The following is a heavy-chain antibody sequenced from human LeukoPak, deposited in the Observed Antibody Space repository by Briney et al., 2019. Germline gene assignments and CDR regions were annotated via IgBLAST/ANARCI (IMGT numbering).Heavy chain of an antibody. CDR2: IYYSGST. CDR3: ARAFSGSYRVYFDY. D-gene: IGHD1-26*01. Sequence: KTSETLSLTCTVSGGSISSSSYYWGWIRQPPGKGLEWIGSIYYSGSTYYNPSLKSRVTISVDTSKNQFSLKLSSVTAADTAVYYCARAFSGSYRVYFDYWGQGTWSPSPQ. J-gene: IGHJ4*02. V-gene: IGHV4-39*01. CDR1: GGSISSSSYY.